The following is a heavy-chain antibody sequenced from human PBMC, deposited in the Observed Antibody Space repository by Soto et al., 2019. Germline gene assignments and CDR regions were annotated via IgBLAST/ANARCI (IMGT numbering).Heavy chain of an antibody. V-gene: IGHV3-9*01. CDR2: ISWNSGSI. CDR3: AKACTDYDILTGSDFHY. J-gene: IGHJ4*02. CDR1: GFTFDDYA. D-gene: IGHD3-9*01. Sequence: EVQLVESGGGLVQPGRSLRLSCAASGFTFDDYAMHWVRRAPGKGLEWVSGISWNSGSIGYAHSVKSRFTISRDNAKNSLYQQMNSLRAEDTALYNCAKACTDYDILTGSDFHYWGQGTLVTVSS.